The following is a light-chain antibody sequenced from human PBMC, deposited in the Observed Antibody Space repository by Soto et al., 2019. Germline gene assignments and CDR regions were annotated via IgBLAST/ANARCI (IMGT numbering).Light chain of an antibody. Sequence: DIQMTQSPSTLSASVGDRVTITCRASQSINNLLAWYQQKPGKAPKLLIYKASNLESGVPSRFRGNGSGTEFTLTISSLQPDDFATYYCQQYTSYSPFGGGTKVEIK. CDR3: QQYTSYSP. V-gene: IGKV1-5*03. CDR2: KAS. J-gene: IGKJ4*02. CDR1: QSINNL.